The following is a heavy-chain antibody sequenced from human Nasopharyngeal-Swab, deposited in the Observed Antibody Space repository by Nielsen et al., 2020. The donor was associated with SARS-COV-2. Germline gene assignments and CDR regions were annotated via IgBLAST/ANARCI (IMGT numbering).Heavy chain of an antibody. CDR3: ARGYCSGGSCYSDYYYGMDV. Sequence: RQAPGKGLEWIGRIYTSGSTNYNPSLKSRVTISVDTSKNQFSLKLSSVTAADTAVYYCARGYCSGGSCYSDYYYGMDVWGQGTTVTASS. D-gene: IGHD2-15*01. V-gene: IGHV4-61*02. J-gene: IGHJ6*02. CDR2: IYTSGST.